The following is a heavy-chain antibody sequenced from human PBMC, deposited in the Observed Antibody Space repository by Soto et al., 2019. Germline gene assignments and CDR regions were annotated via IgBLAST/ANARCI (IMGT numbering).Heavy chain of an antibody. CDR1: GFTFSSYS. CDR3: ARDDSSGYYLQHCDY. V-gene: IGHV3-48*02. CDR2: ISSSSTTI. D-gene: IGHD3-22*01. J-gene: IGHJ4*02. Sequence: EVQLVESGGGLVQPGGSLRLSCAASGFTFSSYSMNWVRQAPGKGLEWVSYISSSSTTIYFADSVKGRFTISRDNAKKTLYLQMNSLRDEDTAVYYCARDDSSGYYLQHCDYWGQGTLVTVSS.